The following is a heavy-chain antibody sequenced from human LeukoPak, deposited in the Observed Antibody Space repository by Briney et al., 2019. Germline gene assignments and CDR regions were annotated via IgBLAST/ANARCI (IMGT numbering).Heavy chain of an antibody. CDR3: AGLSGSYSFDI. Sequence: GGSLRLSCAASGFTVSNNYMTWVRQAPGRGLEWVSFIYSGGSTYYADSVKGRFTISRDSSKNTLYLQMNSLRAEDTAFYYCAGLSGSYSFDIWGQGTMVTVSS. D-gene: IGHD1-26*01. V-gene: IGHV3-53*01. CDR1: GFTVSNNY. J-gene: IGHJ3*02. CDR2: IYSGGST.